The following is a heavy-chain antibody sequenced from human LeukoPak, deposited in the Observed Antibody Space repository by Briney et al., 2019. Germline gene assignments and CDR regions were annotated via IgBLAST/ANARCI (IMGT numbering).Heavy chain of an antibody. CDR3: ARGPQFYSSSWSEFYYYYGMDV. CDR2: INHSGST. D-gene: IGHD6-13*01. V-gene: IGHV4-34*01. Sequence: SETLSLTCAVYGGSFSGYYWSWIRQPPGKGLEWIGEINHSGSTNYNPSLKCRVTISVDTSKNQFSLKLSSVTAADTAVYYCARGPQFYSSSWSEFYYYYGMDVWGQGTTVTVSS. J-gene: IGHJ6*02. CDR1: GGSFSGYY.